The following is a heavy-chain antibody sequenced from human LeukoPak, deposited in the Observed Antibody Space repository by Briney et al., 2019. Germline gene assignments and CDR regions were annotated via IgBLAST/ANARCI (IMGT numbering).Heavy chain of an antibody. CDR1: GGSINSSSYY. Sequence: SETLSLTCTVSGGSINSSSYYWGWIRQPPGKGLEWIGSIYYSGSTYYNPSLKSRVTISVDTSKNQFSLKLSSVTAADTAVYYCARQSSPPEVVDYWGQGTLVTVSS. CDR2: IYYSGST. CDR3: ARQSSPPEVVDY. D-gene: IGHD2-15*01. J-gene: IGHJ4*02. V-gene: IGHV4-39*01.